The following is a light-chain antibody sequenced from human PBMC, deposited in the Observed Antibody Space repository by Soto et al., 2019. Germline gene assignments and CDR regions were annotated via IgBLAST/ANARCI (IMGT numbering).Light chain of an antibody. CDR3: QQYYSYPLLT. J-gene: IGKJ4*01. CDR2: AAS. CDR1: HGISSY. Sequence: IQLTQSPCSRSASVGERVTITCLASHGISSYLVWYQQKPGKAPKLLIYAASTLQSGVPSRFSGSGSGTDFTLTISCLQSEDFATYYCQQYYSYPLLTFGGGTKVDIK. V-gene: IGKV1-9*01.